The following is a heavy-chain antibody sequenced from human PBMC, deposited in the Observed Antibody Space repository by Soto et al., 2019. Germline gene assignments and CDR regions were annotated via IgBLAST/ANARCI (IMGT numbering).Heavy chain of an antibody. CDR3: VRGGSSMAPRPNYFDP. Sequence: PGGSLRLSCAASGFTFSSYAMSWVRQAPGKGLEWVSDISPRTTYTNYAPSVRGRFTISRDNAKNSLYLQMKSLRVDDTAVYYCVRGGSSMAPRPNYFDPWGQGTLVTVSS. CDR1: GFTFSSYA. CDR2: ISPRTTYT. D-gene: IGHD6-6*01. J-gene: IGHJ5*02. V-gene: IGHV3-21*01.